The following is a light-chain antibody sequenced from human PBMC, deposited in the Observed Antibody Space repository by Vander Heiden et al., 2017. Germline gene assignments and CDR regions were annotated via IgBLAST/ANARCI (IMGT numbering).Light chain of an antibody. J-gene: IGLJ3*02. V-gene: IGLV5-39*01. CDR3: AMWNSSTWV. Sequence: QPVLTQPTSLSASPGASARFNCTLRSGINVGTYSRDWYQQKPGSLPRYPLRYKSDSDKQQCSGVPRRFSGSKDASTNAGLLLLSGLQAEDEAYYYCAMWNSSTWVFGGGTKLTVL. CDR1: SGINVGTYS. CDR2: YKSDSDK.